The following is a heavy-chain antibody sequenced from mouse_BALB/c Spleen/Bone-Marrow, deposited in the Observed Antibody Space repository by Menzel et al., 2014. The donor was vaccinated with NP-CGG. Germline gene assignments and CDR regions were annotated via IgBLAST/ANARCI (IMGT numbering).Heavy chain of an antibody. CDR3: ARSGKVRNAMDY. J-gene: IGHJ4*01. D-gene: IGHD2-14*01. CDR2: ISGYYGDA. Sequence: VKLQESGAKLVRPGVSVKISCKGSGYTFTDHAMHWVKRSHAKSLEWIGLISGYYGDAIYNQKFKGKATMTVDKSSSTAYMELARLTSEDSAIYYCARSGKVRNAMDYWSQGTSVTVSS. V-gene: IGHV1S137*01. CDR1: GYTFTDHA.